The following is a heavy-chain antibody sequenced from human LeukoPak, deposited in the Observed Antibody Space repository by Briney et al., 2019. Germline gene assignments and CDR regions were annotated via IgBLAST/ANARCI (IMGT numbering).Heavy chain of an antibody. CDR2: IKQDGSEK. V-gene: IGHV3-7*04. CDR1: GFTFSSYW. Sequence: GGSLRLSCAASGFTFSSYWMSWVRQAPGKGLEWVANIKQDGSEKYYVDSVKGRFTISRDNAKDSLYLQMNSLRAEDTAVYYCARPPYSSSWDPGWFDPWGQGTLITVSS. J-gene: IGHJ5*02. CDR3: ARPPYSSSWDPGWFDP. D-gene: IGHD6-13*01.